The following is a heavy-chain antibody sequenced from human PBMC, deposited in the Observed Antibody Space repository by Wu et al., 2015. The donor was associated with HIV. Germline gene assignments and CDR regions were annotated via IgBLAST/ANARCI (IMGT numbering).Heavy chain of an antibody. D-gene: IGHD2-8*01. Sequence: QVQLVQSGAEVKKPGSSVKVSCKASGGSLSNYGISWVRQAPGQGFEWLGRIIPIYRTTNYAQSFHGRVTITADEFTSTAYLELSSLKSEDTAMYYCARERMADWYCDLWGRGTLVTVSS. CDR2: IIPIYRTT. J-gene: IGHJ2*01. V-gene: IGHV1-69*13. CDR3: ARERMADWYCDL. CDR1: GGSLSNYG.